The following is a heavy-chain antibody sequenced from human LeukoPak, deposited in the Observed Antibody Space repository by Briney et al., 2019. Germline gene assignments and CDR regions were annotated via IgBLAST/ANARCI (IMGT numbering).Heavy chain of an antibody. CDR3: ARGATISATGYFDF. V-gene: IGHV4-34*01. Sequence: PSETLSLTCAVYGGSFSRDYWSWIRQSPGEGLEWIAEIDHRGDTNYNPSVKSRVTISVDTSKNQFSLKVRSLSAADTAVYYCARGATISATGYFDFWGQGTLVTVSS. CDR2: IDHRGDT. J-gene: IGHJ4*03. CDR1: GGSFSRDY. D-gene: IGHD5-24*01.